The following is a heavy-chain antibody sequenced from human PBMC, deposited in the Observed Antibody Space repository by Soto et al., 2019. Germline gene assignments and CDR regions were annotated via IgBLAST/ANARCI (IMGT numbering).Heavy chain of an antibody. V-gene: IGHV4-4*07. D-gene: IGHD2-15*01. Sequence: NPSETLSLTCTVSAGWSSGFYWSWIRQPAGKGLEWIGLIYSSGSANYNPSLKSRVTMSVDTPKNQISLKLSSVTAADTAVYYCARGGGSGGSRLEYWGQGTLVTVSS. CDR1: AGWSSGFY. J-gene: IGHJ4*02. CDR3: ARGGGSGGSRLEY. CDR2: IYSSGSA.